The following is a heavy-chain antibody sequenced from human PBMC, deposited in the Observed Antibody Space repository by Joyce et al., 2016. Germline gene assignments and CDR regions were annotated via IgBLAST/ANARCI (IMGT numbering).Heavy chain of an antibody. CDR2: MKPNSGNT. V-gene: IGHV1-8*01. J-gene: IGHJ5*02. CDR1: GYTFTSYD. D-gene: IGHD4-17*01. Sequence: QVQLVQSGAEVKKPGASVKVSCKVSGYTFTSYDINWVRQATGQGLEWMAWMKPNSGNTGYAQKFQGRVTMTWNTSISTAYMEVSSLRSEDTAIYYCARERNFGDLSFDPWGQGTLVTVSS. CDR3: ARERNFGDLSFDP.